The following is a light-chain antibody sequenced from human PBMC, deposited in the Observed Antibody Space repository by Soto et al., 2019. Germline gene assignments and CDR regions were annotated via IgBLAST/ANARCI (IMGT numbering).Light chain of an antibody. J-gene: IGKJ1*01. CDR2: KAS. CDR3: QQYNSYWT. Sequence: DIQMTQSPSTLSASVGDRVTITCRASQSISSWLAWYQQKPGKAPNLLIYKASTLESGVPSRFSGSGSGTELTLTISSLQPDDFATYYCQQYNSYWTFGQGTKVEIK. CDR1: QSISSW. V-gene: IGKV1-5*03.